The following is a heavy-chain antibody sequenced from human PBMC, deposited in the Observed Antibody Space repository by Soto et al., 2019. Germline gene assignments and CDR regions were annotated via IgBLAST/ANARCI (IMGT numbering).Heavy chain of an antibody. CDR1: GYTLTELS. Sequence: GASVKVSCKVSGYTLTELSMHWVRQAPGKGLEWMGGFDPEDGETIHAQKFQGRVTMTEDTSTDTAYMELSSLRSEDTAVYYCATKYCSGGSCYLDAFDIWGQGTMVTVSS. CDR3: ATKYCSGGSCYLDAFDI. V-gene: IGHV1-24*01. D-gene: IGHD2-15*01. J-gene: IGHJ3*02. CDR2: FDPEDGET.